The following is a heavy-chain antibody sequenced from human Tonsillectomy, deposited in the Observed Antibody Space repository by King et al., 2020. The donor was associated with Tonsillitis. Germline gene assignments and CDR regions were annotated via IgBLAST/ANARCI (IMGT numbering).Heavy chain of an antibody. J-gene: IGHJ4*02. V-gene: IGHV3-48*01. D-gene: IGHD2-2*01. CDR2: ITSSSDTI. CDR3: AGDCSSSTCYFFDY. Sequence: VQLVESGGGLVQPGGSLRLSCAASGFTFGSYSMNWVRQAPGKGLEWVSYITSSSDTIYYADSVKGRFTVSRDNAKNSLYLQMNSLRAEDTAVYYCAGDCSSSTCYFFDYWGQGTLVTVSS. CDR1: GFTFGSYS.